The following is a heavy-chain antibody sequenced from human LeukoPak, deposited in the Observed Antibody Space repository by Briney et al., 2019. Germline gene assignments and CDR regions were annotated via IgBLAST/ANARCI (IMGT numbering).Heavy chain of an antibody. J-gene: IGHJ3*02. Sequence: GASVKVSCKASGYTFTSYNMQWVRQAPGQGLEWMGIINPSDGDTGYAQKFQGRVTMTRDTSTSTVYMELSSLRSEDTAVYYCAREKIHVLDIWGQGTMVTVSS. CDR2: INPSDGDT. D-gene: IGHD3-10*02. CDR3: AREKIHVLDI. CDR1: GYTFTSYN. V-gene: IGHV1-46*01.